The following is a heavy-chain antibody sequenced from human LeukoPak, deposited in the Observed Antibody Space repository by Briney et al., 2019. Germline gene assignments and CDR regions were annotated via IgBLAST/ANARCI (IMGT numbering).Heavy chain of an antibody. Sequence: GGSLRLSCAASGFTFGSYAMTWVRQAPGKGLEWVSSVRGSGGTTYYADSVKGRFTISRDNAENSLYLQMNSLRAEDTAVYYCARLPGYYYYYYYMDVWGKGTTVTVSS. D-gene: IGHD2-15*01. CDR2: VRGSGGTT. J-gene: IGHJ6*03. CDR1: GFTFGSYA. V-gene: IGHV3-23*01. CDR3: ARLPGYYYYYYYMDV.